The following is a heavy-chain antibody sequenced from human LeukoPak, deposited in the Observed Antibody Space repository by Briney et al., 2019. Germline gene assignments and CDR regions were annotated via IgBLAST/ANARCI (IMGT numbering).Heavy chain of an antibody. D-gene: IGHD2-15*01. CDR3: AKGTSSSCYSAPNY. CDR1: GFTVSSNF. CDR2: ICSNDNNT. Sequence: GGSLRLSCAASGFTVSSNFMSWVRQAPGKGLEWVSAICSNDNNTYYANSVKGRFTISRDNSKNTLSLQLNSLGAEDTAVYYCAKGTSSSCYSAPNYWGQGTLVTVSS. J-gene: IGHJ4*02. V-gene: IGHV3-23*01.